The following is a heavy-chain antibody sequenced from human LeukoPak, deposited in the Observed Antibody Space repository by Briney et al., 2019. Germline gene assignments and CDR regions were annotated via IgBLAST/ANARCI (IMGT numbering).Heavy chain of an antibody. CDR2: ISSTSTYI. V-gene: IGHV3-21*01. CDR3: AKDSYYYDSSGYYPYYYYYYMDV. D-gene: IGHD3-22*01. Sequence: GGSLRLSCAASGFTFSNYKMNWVRQAPGKGLEWVSSISSTSTYINYADSVKGRFTISRDNAKKSLYLQMNSLRAEDTAVYYCAKDSYYYDSSGYYPYYYYYYMDVWGKGTTVTASS. J-gene: IGHJ6*03. CDR1: GFTFSNYK.